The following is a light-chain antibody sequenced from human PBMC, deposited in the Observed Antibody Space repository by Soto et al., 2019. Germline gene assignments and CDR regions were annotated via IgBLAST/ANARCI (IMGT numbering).Light chain of an antibody. J-gene: IGKJ1*01. CDR1: QSISSY. CDR3: QQSYSTPWT. V-gene: IGKV1-39*01. Sequence: DIQMTQSPSSLSASVGDRVTITCRASQSISSYLHWYQQKPGKAPKLLIYAASSLQSGVPSRFSGSGSGTDVTLTISSLQPEGFATYYCQQSYSTPWTCGQGPKVEIK. CDR2: AAS.